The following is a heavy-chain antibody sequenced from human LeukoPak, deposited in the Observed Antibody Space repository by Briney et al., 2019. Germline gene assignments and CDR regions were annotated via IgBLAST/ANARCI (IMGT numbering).Heavy chain of an antibody. CDR1: GGTFSIYA. Sequence: GASVKVSCKASGGTFSIYAISWVRQAPGQGLEWMGGIIPIFGTANYAQKFQGRVTITADESTSTAYMELSSLRSEDTAVYYCARDLNSGYAYFDYWGQGTLVTVSS. J-gene: IGHJ4*02. V-gene: IGHV1-69*01. D-gene: IGHD5-12*01. CDR3: ARDLNSGYAYFDY. CDR2: IIPIFGTA.